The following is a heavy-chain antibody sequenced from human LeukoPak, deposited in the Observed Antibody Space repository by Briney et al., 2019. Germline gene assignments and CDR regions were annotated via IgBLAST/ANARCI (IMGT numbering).Heavy chain of an antibody. D-gene: IGHD3-3*01. J-gene: IGHJ4*02. CDR1: GFTFSSYA. CDR2: ISGSGGST. CDR3: AKGQYYDFWSGRSYYFDY. Sequence: GGSLRLSCAASGFTFSSYAMSWVRQAPGKGLEWVSAISGSGGSTYYADSVKGRFTISRDNSKNTLYLQMNSLRAEDTAVYYCAKGQYYDFWSGRSYYFDYWGQGTLVTVSS. V-gene: IGHV3-23*01.